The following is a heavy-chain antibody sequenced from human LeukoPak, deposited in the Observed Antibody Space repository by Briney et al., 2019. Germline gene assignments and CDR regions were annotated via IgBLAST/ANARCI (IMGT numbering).Heavy chain of an antibody. CDR3: ARGCWNHMYQESAYFDY. V-gene: IGHV1-18*01. Sequence: ASVTVPCKTSGYTFVTKPISWVRPAPGQGLEWLGWISPHNGATSFAQQFQGRVSMTTDSAKDTVYLKLRSLRFDDTSIYYCARGCWNHMYQESAYFDYWGQGSLVIVPS. CDR1: GYTFVTKP. J-gene: IGHJ4*02. D-gene: IGHD1-1*01. CDR2: ISPHNGAT.